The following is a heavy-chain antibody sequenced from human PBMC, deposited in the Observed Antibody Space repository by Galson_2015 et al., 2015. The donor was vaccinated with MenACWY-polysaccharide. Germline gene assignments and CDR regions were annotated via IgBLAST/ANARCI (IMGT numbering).Heavy chain of an antibody. Sequence: TLSLTCTVSGDSITSGGYFWCWIRPHPGKGLEWIASISYDGGTYYNPSLKSRVTISADTPNNQFSLKLNSVTASDTAVYYCARGGRAVSNRNWFDPWGQGTLVTVSS. V-gene: IGHV4-31*03. D-gene: IGHD3-16*01. CDR1: GDSITSGGYF. J-gene: IGHJ5*02. CDR2: ISYDGGT. CDR3: ARGGRAVSNRNWFDP.